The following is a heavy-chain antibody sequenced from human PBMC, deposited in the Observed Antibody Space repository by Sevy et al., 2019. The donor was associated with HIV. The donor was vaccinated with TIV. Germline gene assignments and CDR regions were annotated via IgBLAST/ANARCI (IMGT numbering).Heavy chain of an antibody. CDR3: ARDGGYDSRGYDLSNY. J-gene: IGHJ4*02. V-gene: IGHV3-30*04. D-gene: IGHD3-22*01. Sequence: GGSLRLSCAASGFTFSTYAMHWVRQAPGKGLEWVAVISYDGSNIYYADSVKGRFTISRDSSKNTLYLQMNSLRAEDTAVYFCARDGGYDSRGYDLSNYWGQGTLVTVSS. CDR1: GFTFSTYA. CDR2: ISYDGSNI.